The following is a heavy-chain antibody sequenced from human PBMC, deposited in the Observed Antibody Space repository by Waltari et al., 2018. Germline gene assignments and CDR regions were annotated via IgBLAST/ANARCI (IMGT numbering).Heavy chain of an antibody. J-gene: IGHJ4*02. CDR3: ARQYSSGWYVVYFDY. V-gene: IGHV4-59*01. Sequence: QVQLQESGPGLVKPSETLSLTCTVSGGSISSYYWSWIRPPPGKGLEWIGYIYYSGSTNYNPSLKSRVTISVDTSKNQFSLKLSSVTAADTAVYYCARQYSSGWYVVYFDYWGQGTLVTVSS. CDR1: GGSISSYY. D-gene: IGHD6-19*01. CDR2: IYYSGST.